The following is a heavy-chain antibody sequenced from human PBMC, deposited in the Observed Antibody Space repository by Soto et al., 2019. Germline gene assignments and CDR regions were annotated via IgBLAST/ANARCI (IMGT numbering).Heavy chain of an antibody. V-gene: IGHV1-8*01. CDR1: GNTFTSYD. J-gene: IGHJ4*02. CDR3: ARGRASGSYYLLDY. D-gene: IGHD3-10*01. Sequence: VASVKVSCKASGNTFTSYDINWVRQATGHGLEWMGWISPNSGNIGYAQKFQGRVTMTRDTAIRTAYMEVSRLRSDDTAVYYCARGRASGSYYLLDYWGQGALVTVSS. CDR2: ISPNSGNI.